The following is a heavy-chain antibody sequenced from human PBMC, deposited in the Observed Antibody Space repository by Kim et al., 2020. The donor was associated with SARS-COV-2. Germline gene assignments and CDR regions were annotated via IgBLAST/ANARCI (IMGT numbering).Heavy chain of an antibody. J-gene: IGHJ6*02. D-gene: IGHD1-26*01. CDR3: AKMGAVKSYFFYGMDV. V-gene: IGHV3-9*02. Sequence: GGSLRLSCAASGFISGDYAMHWVRQVPGKGLEWVSGINWNSDTIGYADSVKGRFTISRDNTNKSLYLQMNGLRPEDTALYYCAKMGAVKSYFFYGMDVWGQGTTVPVSS. CDR2: INWNSDTI. CDR1: GFISGDYA.